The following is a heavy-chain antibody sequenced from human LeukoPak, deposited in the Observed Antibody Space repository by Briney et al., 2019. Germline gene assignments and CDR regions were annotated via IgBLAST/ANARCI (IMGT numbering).Heavy chain of an antibody. V-gene: IGHV3-7*01. CDR2: IKEDGSEK. D-gene: IGHD2-8*01. J-gene: IGHJ4*02. CDR1: GFTFSSYW. CDR3: ARDEKIGYCTNGVCYFSVGRVGAFDY. Sequence: PGGSLRLSCAASGFTFSSYWMSWVRQAPGKGLEWVANIKEDGSEKYYVDPVKGRFTISRDNAKNSLYLQMNSLRAEDTAVYYCARDEKIGYCTNGVCYFSVGRVGAFDYWGQGTLVTVSS.